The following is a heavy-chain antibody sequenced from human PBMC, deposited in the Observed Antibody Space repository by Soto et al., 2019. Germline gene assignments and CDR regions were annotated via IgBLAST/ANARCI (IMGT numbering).Heavy chain of an antibody. CDR3: ARGPSGEYFGS. CDR2: INPANGAT. V-gene: IGHV1-3*01. D-gene: IGHD3-9*01. J-gene: IGHJ4*02. CDR1: GYSFTTVF. Sequence: GASVKVSCKTSGYSFTTVFLHWMRQAPGQRLEWMGWINPANGATRYSQKFPGRVSNTRDTSATTAYMELTSLTSEDTAVYYCARGPSGEYFGSWGQGTLVTVSS.